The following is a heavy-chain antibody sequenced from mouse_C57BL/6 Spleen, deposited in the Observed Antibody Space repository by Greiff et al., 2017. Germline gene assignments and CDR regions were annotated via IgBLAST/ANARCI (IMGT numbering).Heavy chain of an antibody. CDR1: GFTFTSYW. CDR2: IDPSDSET. D-gene: IGHD1-2*01. CDR3: DRGITGSCWLGY. V-gene: IGHV1-52*01. J-gene: IGHJ3*01. Sequence: QVQLQQPGAELVRPGSSVKLSCTASGFTFTSYWMPWVKQRPIQGLEWIGNIDPSDSETHYNQKFKGKATLTVDKASSTAYLQLSRLTSEDSAVSCCDRGITGSCWLGYWGKGTLVTVSA.